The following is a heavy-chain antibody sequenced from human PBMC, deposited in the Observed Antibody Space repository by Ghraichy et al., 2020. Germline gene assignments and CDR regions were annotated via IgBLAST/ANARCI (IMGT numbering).Heavy chain of an antibody. D-gene: IGHD4-11*01. CDR3: ATEAPVTEGGEYWFDS. CDR1: GGSMGSRF. J-gene: IGHJ5*02. Sequence: SETLSLTCTVSGGSMGSRFWSWVRQPAGRGLEWVGRIYSDGSATYNYNPSLSGRIAVSIDTSRNGFYLRVTSLTAADTALYYCATEAPVTEGGEYWFDSWARKTLLIVPS. V-gene: IGHV4-4*07. CDR2: IYSDGSATY.